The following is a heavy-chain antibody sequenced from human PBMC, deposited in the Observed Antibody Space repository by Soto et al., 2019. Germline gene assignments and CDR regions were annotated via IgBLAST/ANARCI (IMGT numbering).Heavy chain of an antibody. Sequence: GGSLRLSCAASGFTFSSYSMNWVRQAPGKGLEWVSYISSSSSTIYYADSVKGRFTISRDNAKNSLYLQMNSLRAEDTAVYYCARERDIVVVPAAMISFFYYYGMDVWGQGTTVPVS. J-gene: IGHJ6*02. D-gene: IGHD2-2*01. CDR3: ARERDIVVVPAAMISFFYYYGMDV. CDR2: ISSSSSTI. V-gene: IGHV3-48*01. CDR1: GFTFSSYS.